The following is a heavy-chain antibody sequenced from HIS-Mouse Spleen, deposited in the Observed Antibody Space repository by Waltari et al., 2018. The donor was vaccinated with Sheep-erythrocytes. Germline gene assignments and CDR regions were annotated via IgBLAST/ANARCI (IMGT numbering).Heavy chain of an antibody. V-gene: IGHV4-34*01. Sequence: QVQLQQWGAGLLKPSETLSLTCAVYGGSFSGYYWSGIRQPPGKGLAWMGEFNHRGSTNSTPSLKSRVTISVDTSKNQFSLKLSSVTAADTAVYYCARGPRTGDHNYWYFDLWGRGTLVTVSS. D-gene: IGHD7-27*01. J-gene: IGHJ2*01. CDR2: FNHRGST. CDR1: GGSFSGYY. CDR3: ARGPRTGDHNYWYFDL.